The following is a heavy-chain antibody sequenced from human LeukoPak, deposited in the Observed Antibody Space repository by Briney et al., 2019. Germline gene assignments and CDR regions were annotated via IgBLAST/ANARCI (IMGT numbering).Heavy chain of an antibody. J-gene: IGHJ4*02. V-gene: IGHV1-18*01. CDR3: ARDDLDCTGGTCYPDNY. Sequence: ASMKVSCKASVYTFTTYGITWVRQAPGQGLEWMGWISAYNGNTNYAENLQGRVTMTTDTSTSTAYMELRNLRSDDTAWYYCARDDLDCTGGTCYPDNYWGQGTLVAVSA. CDR2: ISAYNGNT. CDR1: VYTFTTYG. D-gene: IGHD2-15*01.